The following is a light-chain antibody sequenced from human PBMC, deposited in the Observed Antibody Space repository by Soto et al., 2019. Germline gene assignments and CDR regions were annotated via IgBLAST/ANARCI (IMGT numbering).Light chain of an antibody. CDR2: AAS. CDR1: QSISNY. CDR3: QQSYSTPWT. V-gene: IGKV1-39*01. J-gene: IGKJ1*01. Sequence: DSQMTQSPSSLSASVGDRVTITCRASQSISNYLNWYQQKPGKAPKLLSYAASSLQSGVPSRFSGSGSGTDFTLTISSLQPEDFATYYCQQSYSTPWTFGQGTKVDIK.